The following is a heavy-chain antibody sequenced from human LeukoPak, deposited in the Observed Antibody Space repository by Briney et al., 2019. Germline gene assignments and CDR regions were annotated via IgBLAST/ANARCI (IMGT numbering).Heavy chain of an antibody. CDR2: INPNTGDT. J-gene: IGHJ4*02. V-gene: IGHV1-2*02. D-gene: IGHD5-24*01. CDR1: GYTFTGYY. Sequence: ASVKVSCKASGYTFTGYYLHWVRQAPGQGLEWMGWINPNTGDTKYSQTFQASVAMTRDTSISTAYLELRSLRYDDTAVYYCVRSGDGYKYNYWGQGTLVTVSS. CDR3: VRSGDGYKYNY.